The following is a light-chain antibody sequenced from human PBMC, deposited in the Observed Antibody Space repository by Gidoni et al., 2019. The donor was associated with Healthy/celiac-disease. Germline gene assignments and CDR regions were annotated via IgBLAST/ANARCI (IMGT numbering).Light chain of an antibody. V-gene: IGLV2-14*03. CDR2: DVS. Sequence: QAALTQPASVSGSRGQSITISCTGTSSDVGGYNYVSWYQQHPGKAPKLMIYDVSDRPSGISTRFSGSKSGNTASLTISGLQAEDEADYYCTSYTSSSTLGVFGGGTKLTVL. CDR3: TSYTSSSTLGV. CDR1: SSDVGGYNY. J-gene: IGLJ3*02.